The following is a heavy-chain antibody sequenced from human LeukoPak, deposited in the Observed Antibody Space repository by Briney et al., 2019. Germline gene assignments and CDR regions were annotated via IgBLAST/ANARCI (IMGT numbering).Heavy chain of an antibody. J-gene: IGHJ4*02. Sequence: SETLPLXCTVSGGSISSYYWSWIRQPPGKGLEWIGYIYYSGSTNYNPSLKSRVTISVDTSKNQFSLKLSSVTAADTAVYYCAREPLDYWGQGTLVTVSS. CDR1: GGSISSYY. CDR2: IYYSGST. V-gene: IGHV4-59*01. CDR3: AREPLDY.